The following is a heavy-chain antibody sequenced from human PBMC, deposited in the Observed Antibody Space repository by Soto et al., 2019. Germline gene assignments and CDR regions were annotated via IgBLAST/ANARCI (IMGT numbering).Heavy chain of an antibody. J-gene: IGHJ6*02. Sequence: PGGSLRLSCAASGFTFSSYAMSWVRQAPGKGLEWVSAIGGSGGSTYYADSVKGRFTISRDNSKNTLYLQMNSLRAEDTAVYYCAKDQFPSYCSSTSCYSYYYYGMDVWGQGTTVTVSS. CDR3: AKDQFPSYCSSTSCYSYYYYGMDV. D-gene: IGHD2-2*02. V-gene: IGHV3-23*01. CDR2: IGGSGGST. CDR1: GFTFSSYA.